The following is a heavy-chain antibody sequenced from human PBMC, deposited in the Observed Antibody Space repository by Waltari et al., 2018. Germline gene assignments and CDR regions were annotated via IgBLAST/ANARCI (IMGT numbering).Heavy chain of an antibody. Sequence: QVQLVQSGAEVKTPGASVKVSCKVSGSTLTELSMHWVRPAPGKGLEWMGGFDPEEGETIYAQKFQGRVTMTEDTSTDTAYMELSSLRSEDTAVYYCATAPYNWNYYWFDPWGQGTLVTVSS. CDR1: GSTLTELS. CDR2: FDPEEGET. CDR3: ATAPYNWNYYWFDP. J-gene: IGHJ5*02. V-gene: IGHV1-24*01. D-gene: IGHD1-7*01.